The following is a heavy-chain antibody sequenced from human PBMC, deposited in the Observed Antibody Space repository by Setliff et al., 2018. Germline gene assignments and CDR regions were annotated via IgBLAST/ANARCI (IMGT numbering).Heavy chain of an antibody. J-gene: IGHJ6*03. CDR3: ARMAVRVASRPSSPLDYYYYMDL. Sequence: PSETLSLTCTVSGGSISSYYWSWIRQPPGKGLEWIGYIYASGSTNYNPSLKSRVTLSVDTSKNQFSLKVRSVTAADTAVYYCARMAVRVASRPSSPLDYYYYMDLWGKGATVTVSS. CDR1: GGSISSYY. D-gene: IGHD6-6*01. CDR2: IYASGST. V-gene: IGHV4-4*08.